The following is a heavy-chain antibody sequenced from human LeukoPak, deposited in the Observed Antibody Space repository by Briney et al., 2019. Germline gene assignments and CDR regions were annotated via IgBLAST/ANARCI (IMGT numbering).Heavy chain of an antibody. V-gene: IGHV4-34*01. J-gene: IGHJ3*02. CDR2: INHSGSI. Sequence: SETLSLTCAVYGGSFSGYYWSWIRQPPGKGLEWIGEINHSGSINYNPSLKSRVTISVDTSKNQFSLKLSSVTAADTAVYYCARIRAARLIAASPNGAFDIWGQGTMVTVSS. CDR3: ARIRAARLIAASPNGAFDI. CDR1: GGSFSGYY. D-gene: IGHD6-13*01.